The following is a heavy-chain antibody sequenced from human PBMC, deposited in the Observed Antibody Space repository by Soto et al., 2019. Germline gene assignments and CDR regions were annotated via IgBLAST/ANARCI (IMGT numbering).Heavy chain of an antibody. J-gene: IGHJ6*02. D-gene: IGHD1-26*01. CDR2: IDWDDVK. V-gene: IGHV2-70*01. CDR1: GFSLTTGGMC. CDR3: ARVTMVPATTGGYSLYYYGLDV. Sequence: SGPTLVNPTQTLILTCTFSGFSLTTGGMCVTWIRQPPGKALEWLALIDWDDVKYYSTSLKTRLTISRDTSKNQVVLTMTNMDPVDTASYYCARVTMVPATTGGYSLYYYGLDVWGQGITVTVSS.